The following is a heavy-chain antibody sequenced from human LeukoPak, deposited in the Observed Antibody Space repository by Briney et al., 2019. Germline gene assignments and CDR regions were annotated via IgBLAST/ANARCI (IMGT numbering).Heavy chain of an antibody. V-gene: IGHV1-24*01. CDR3: ATEAFGEFKINYFDY. J-gene: IGHJ4*02. Sequence: GASVTVSCKVSGYTLTELSMHWVRQAPGKGLEWMGGFDPEDGETIYAQKFQGRVTMTEDTSTDTAYMELSSLRSEDTAVYYCATEAFGEFKINYFDYWGQGTLVTVSS. CDR1: GYTLTELS. CDR2: FDPEDGET. D-gene: IGHD3-10*01.